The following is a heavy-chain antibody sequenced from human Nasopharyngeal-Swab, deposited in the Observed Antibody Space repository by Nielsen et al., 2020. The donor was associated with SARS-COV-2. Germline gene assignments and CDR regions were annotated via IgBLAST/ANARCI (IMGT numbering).Heavy chain of an antibody. Sequence: GESLKISCAASGYTFSDYAMSWVRQTPGKGLEWVSKIDGSGDSTFYADSVKGRFTISRDTSKNTLYLQMSSLRAEDTALYYCAKALERELPRYSDFWGQGTLVTVSS. CDR2: IDGSGDST. CDR3: AKALERELPRYSDF. J-gene: IGHJ4*02. V-gene: IGHV3-23*01. D-gene: IGHD1-7*01. CDR1: GYTFSDYA.